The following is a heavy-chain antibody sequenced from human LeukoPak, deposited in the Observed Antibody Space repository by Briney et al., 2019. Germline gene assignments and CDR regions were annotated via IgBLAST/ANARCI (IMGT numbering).Heavy chain of an antibody. CDR1: GGSIGTYY. J-gene: IGHJ4*02. CDR2: IFYTGRT. D-gene: IGHD3-22*01. CDR3: ERRDADSTGYLYYFDY. V-gene: IGHV4-59*08. Sequence: SETLSLTCTVSGGSIGTYYWSWIRQPPGKGLEWIGDIFYTGRTNYNPSLKSRVTILVDTSKKQFSLKLSSVTAADTALYYCERRDADSTGYLYYFDYWGQGTLVTVSS.